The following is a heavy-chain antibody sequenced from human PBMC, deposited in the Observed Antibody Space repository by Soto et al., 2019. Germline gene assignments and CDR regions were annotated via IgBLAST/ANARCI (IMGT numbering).Heavy chain of an antibody. V-gene: IGHV4-59*01. CDR2: IYDSGST. J-gene: IGHJ4*02. Sequence: PSETLSLTCTVSGGSISNYYWSWVRQPPGKGLEWIGYIYDSGSTNYNPSHKSRITISVDTSKNQFSLRLTSVTAADTAVYYCAAAPLYWGQGTLVTVSS. CDR3: AAAPLY. CDR1: GGSISNYY. D-gene: IGHD2-15*01.